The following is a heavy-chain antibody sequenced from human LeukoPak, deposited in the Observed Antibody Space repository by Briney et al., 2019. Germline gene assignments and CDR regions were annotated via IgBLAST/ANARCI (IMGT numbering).Heavy chain of an antibody. Sequence: GGCLRLSRAASGFTLTNYAMNWVRQTPGKGLEWVSGISGGNTYYADSVRGRFTISRDSSKNTLYLHMDFLRAEDTAVYLCAKGFTTGWSEGYLDYWGQGTLVSVSS. D-gene: IGHD6-19*01. V-gene: IGHV3-23*01. J-gene: IGHJ4*02. CDR3: AKGFTTGWSEGYLDY. CDR2: ISGGNT. CDR1: GFTLTNYA.